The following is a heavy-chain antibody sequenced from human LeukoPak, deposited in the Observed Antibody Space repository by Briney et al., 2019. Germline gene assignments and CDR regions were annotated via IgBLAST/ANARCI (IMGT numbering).Heavy chain of an antibody. J-gene: IGHJ4*02. CDR3: ARVNINNWHSCDY. Sequence: SGTLSLTCAVSGGSISSNNWWGWVRQPPGKGLEWIGEIYHSGSPNYNPSLKSRVTISVNKSRNHFSLNLSSVTAADTAVYYCARVNINNWHSCDYWGQGTLVTVSS. V-gene: IGHV4-4*02. CDR2: IYHSGSP. D-gene: IGHD1-1*01. CDR1: GGSISSNNW.